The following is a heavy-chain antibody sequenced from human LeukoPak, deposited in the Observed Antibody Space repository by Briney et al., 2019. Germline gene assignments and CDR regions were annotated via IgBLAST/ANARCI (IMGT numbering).Heavy chain of an antibody. D-gene: IGHD4-17*01. CDR3: ARARTYGDSSYYFDY. Sequence: ETLSLTCTVSGYSISSGYYWGWIRQPPGKGLEWIGSIYHSGSTYYNPSLKSRVTISVDTSKNQFSLKLSSVTAADTAVYYCARARTYGDSSYYFDYWGQGTLVTVSS. J-gene: IGHJ4*02. V-gene: IGHV4-38-2*02. CDR2: IYHSGST. CDR1: GYSISSGYY.